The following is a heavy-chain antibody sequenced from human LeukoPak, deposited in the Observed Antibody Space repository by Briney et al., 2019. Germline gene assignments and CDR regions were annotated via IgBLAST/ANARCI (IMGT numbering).Heavy chain of an antibody. J-gene: IGHJ4*02. CDR2: IYNDGHGGNT. CDR3: ARGFSEDYGDYFDY. Sequence: GGSLRLSCAASGFTVSSNYMNWVRQAPGKGLEWVSVIYNDGHGGNTYYADSVKGRFTISRDNSKNTLYLQMNSLRADDTAVYYCARGFSEDYGDYFDYWGQGTLVTVSS. D-gene: IGHD4-17*01. V-gene: IGHV3-53*01. CDR1: GFTVSSNY.